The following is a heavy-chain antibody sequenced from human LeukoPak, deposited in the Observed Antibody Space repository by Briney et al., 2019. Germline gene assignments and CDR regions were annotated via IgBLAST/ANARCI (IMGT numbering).Heavy chain of an antibody. V-gene: IGHV1-69*04. CDR2: IIPILGIA. D-gene: IGHD2-15*01. J-gene: IGHJ4*02. CDR3: ARDLVRCSGGSCYPQYYFDY. Sequence: SVKVSCKASGGTFSSYAISWVRQAPGQGLEWMGRIIPILGIANYAQKFQGRVTITADKSTSTAYMELSSLRSEDTAVYYCARDLVRCSGGSCYPQYYFDYWGQGTLVTVSS. CDR1: GGTFSSYA.